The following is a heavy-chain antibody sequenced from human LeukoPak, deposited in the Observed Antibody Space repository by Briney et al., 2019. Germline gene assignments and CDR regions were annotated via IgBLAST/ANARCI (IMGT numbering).Heavy chain of an antibody. J-gene: IGHJ3*02. CDR3: ASLGTYYYDSSGNDAFDI. D-gene: IGHD3-22*01. CDR2: IYYSGST. CDR1: GGSISSSNW. Sequence: SETLSLTCAVSGGSISSSNWWSWVRQPPGKGLEWIGSIYYSGSTYYNPSLKSRVTISVDTSKNQFSLKLSSVTAADTAVYYCASLGTYYYDSSGNDAFDIWGQGTMVTVSS. V-gene: IGHV4-4*02.